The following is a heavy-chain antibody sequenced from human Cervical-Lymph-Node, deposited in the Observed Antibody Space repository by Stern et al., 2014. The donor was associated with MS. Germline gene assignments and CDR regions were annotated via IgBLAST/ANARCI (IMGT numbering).Heavy chain of an antibody. Sequence: EESGPMLVKPTETLTLTCTVSGFSLTDPKMSVSWIRQPPGKALEWLAPIFSNDAKSYSTSLKSRLTISKDTSKSQVVLTMTNMDPVDTATYYCARSYTSTWFRQGYHFDYWGQGTLVTVSS. V-gene: IGHV2-26*01. CDR3: ARSYTSTWFRQGYHFDY. J-gene: IGHJ4*02. CDR2: IFSNDAK. D-gene: IGHD6-13*01. CDR1: GFSLTDPKMS.